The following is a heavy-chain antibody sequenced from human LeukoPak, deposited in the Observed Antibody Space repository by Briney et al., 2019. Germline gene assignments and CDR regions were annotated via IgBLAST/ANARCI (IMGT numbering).Heavy chain of an antibody. D-gene: IGHD6-19*01. CDR2: ISSSSSYI. J-gene: IGHJ4*02. V-gene: IGHV3-21*01. CDR3: ARESRVGRIAVAGTRYFDY. CDR1: GFTFSSYS. Sequence: GGSLRLSCAASGFTFSSYSMNWVRQAPGKGLEWVSSISSSSSYIYYADSVKGRFTISRDNAKNSLYLQMNSLRAEDTAVYYCARESRVGRIAVAGTRYFDYWGQGTLVTVSS.